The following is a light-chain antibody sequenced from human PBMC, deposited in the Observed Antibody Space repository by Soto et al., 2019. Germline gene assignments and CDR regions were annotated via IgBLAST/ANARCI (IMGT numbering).Light chain of an antibody. Sequence: DIQMTQSPSTLSASVGDRVTITCRASQSISSWLAWYQQKPRKAPKLLIYKASSLESGVPSRFSGSGSGTEFTLTISSLQPDDFATYYCQQYNRPWTFGQGTKVDIK. CDR3: QQYNRPWT. CDR1: QSISSW. CDR2: KAS. V-gene: IGKV1-5*03. J-gene: IGKJ1*01.